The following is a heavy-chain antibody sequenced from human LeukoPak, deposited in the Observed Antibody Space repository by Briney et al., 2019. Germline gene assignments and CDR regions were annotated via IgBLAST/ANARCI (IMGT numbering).Heavy chain of an antibody. J-gene: IGHJ6*02. D-gene: IGHD3-16*01. CDR1: GGSFSGYY. CDR3: GRKGAPRLYYYYYGMDV. Sequence: SETLSLTCAVYGGSFSGYYWSWIRQPPGKGLEWIGEINHSGSTNYNPSLKSRVTISVDTSKNQFPLKLSSVTAADTAVYYWGRKGAPRLYYYYYGMDVWGQGTTVTVSS. V-gene: IGHV4-34*01. CDR2: INHSGST.